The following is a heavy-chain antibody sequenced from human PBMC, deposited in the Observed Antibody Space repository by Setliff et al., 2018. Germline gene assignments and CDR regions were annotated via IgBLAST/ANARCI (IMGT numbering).Heavy chain of an antibody. J-gene: IGHJ4*02. V-gene: IGHV1-3*04. CDR2: IYTDNGNT. CDR1: GYTFSANA. CDR3: ARGSRGFDY. Sequence: ASVKVSCKASGYTFSANAIHWVRQAPGQRLEWMGFIYTDNGNTKYSKNFQDRVAITRDTSASTAYMEPSSLTSEDTAVYFCARGSRGFDYWGQGALGTVSS.